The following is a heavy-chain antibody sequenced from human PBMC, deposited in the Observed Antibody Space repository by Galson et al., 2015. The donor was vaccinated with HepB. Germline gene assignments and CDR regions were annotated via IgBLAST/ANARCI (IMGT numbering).Heavy chain of an antibody. J-gene: IGHJ6*02. CDR2: IIEDGSEK. Sequence: SLRLSCAASGFTFSRYWMSWVRQAPGKGLEWVANIIEDGSEKYYVDSVKGRFTISRDNGEKSLYLQMNSLRAEDTAVYYCVRVLVEPAAMAYYYGLDVWGQGTTVTVSS. D-gene: IGHD2-2*01. CDR3: VRVLVEPAAMAYYYGLDV. V-gene: IGHV3-7*03. CDR1: GFTFSRYW.